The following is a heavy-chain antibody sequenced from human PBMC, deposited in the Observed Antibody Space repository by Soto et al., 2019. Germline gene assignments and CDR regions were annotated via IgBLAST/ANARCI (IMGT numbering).Heavy chain of an antibody. V-gene: IGHV3-33*01. J-gene: IGHJ6*02. CDR2: IWYDGSNK. CDR3: ARVHVLWFGELLYYGMDV. CDR1: GFTFSSYG. Sequence: GGSLRLSCAASGFTFSSYGMHWVRQAPGKGLEWVAVIWYDGSNKYYADSVKGRFTISRDNSKNTLYLQMNSLRAEDTAVYYCARVHVLWFGELLYYGMDVWGQGTTVTVSS. D-gene: IGHD3-10*01.